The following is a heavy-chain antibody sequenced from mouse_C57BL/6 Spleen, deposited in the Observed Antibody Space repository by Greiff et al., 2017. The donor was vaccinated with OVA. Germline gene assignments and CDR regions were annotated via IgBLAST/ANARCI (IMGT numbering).Heavy chain of an antibody. CDR2: IDPSDSYT. D-gene: IGHD1-1*01. J-gene: IGHJ2*01. CDR1: GYTFTSYW. CDR3: ARWDYGSSYEDYFDY. V-gene: IGHV1-69*01. Sequence: VQLQQPGAELVMPGASVKLSCKASGYTFTSYWMHWVKQRPGQGLEWIGEIDPSDSYTNYNQKFKGKSTLTVDKSSSTAYMQLSSLTSEDSAVYYCARWDYGSSYEDYFDYWGQGTTLTVSS.